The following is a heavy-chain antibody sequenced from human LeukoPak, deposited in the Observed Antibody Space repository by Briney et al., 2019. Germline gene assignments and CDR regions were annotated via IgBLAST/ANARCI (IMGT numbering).Heavy chain of an antibody. V-gene: IGHV1-46*01. J-gene: IGHJ4*02. D-gene: IGHD4/OR15-4a*01. CDR3: ARDLDYGEKSEDY. Sequence: ASVKVSCKASGYTFTSYYMHWVRQAPGQGLEWMGIINLSGGSTHYPQKFQDRVTMTRGTSTSTVYMELSSLRSEDTAVYYCARDLDYGEKSEDYWGQGTLVTVSS. CDR1: GYTFTSYY. CDR2: INLSGGST.